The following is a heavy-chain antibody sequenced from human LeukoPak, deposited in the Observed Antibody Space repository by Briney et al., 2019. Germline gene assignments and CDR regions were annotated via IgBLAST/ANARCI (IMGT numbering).Heavy chain of an antibody. CDR3: TKGVVPDSGWDLDY. CDR2: IYPNGGST. CDR1: GFTFSTYS. Sequence: PGESLRLSCAASGFTFSTYSMTWVRQGPGKGLEWVSSIYPNGGSTFYADSVKGRFTISRDNSKNTLYLQMSSLRTEDTAIYYCTKGVVPDSGWDLDYWGQGTLVTVSS. J-gene: IGHJ4*02. D-gene: IGHD6-19*01. V-gene: IGHV3-23*01.